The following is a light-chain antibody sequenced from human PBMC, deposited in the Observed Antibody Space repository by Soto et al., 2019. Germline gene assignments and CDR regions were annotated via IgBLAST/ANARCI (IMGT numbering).Light chain of an antibody. CDR2: GAS. CDR1: QSISSN. V-gene: IGKV3-15*01. J-gene: IGKJ5*01. CDR3: QQYNNWPPIT. Sequence: EIVMTQSPATLSVSPGERVTLSCRASQSISSNVAWYQQKPGQAPRLLIYGASTRANDIPVRFSGSGSGTEFTLTISSLQSEDFAVYYCQQYNNWPPITFGQGTRLDIK.